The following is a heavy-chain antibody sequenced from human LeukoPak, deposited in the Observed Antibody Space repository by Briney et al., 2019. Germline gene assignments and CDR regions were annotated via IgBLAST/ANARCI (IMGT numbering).Heavy chain of an antibody. CDR3: ARVGYDFWSGYKSCAFDI. D-gene: IGHD3-3*01. J-gene: IGHJ3*02. CDR2: ISSSGSTI. V-gene: IGHV3-11*04. CDR1: GFTFSDYY. Sequence: GGSLRLSCAASGFTFSDYYMSWIRQAPGKGLEWVSYISSSGSTIYYADSVKGRFTISRDNAKNSLYLQMNSLRAEDTAVYYCARVGYDFWSGYKSCAFDIWGQGTMVTVSS.